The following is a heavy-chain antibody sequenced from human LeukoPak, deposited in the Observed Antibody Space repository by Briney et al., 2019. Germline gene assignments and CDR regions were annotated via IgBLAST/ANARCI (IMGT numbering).Heavy chain of an antibody. CDR3: AREDGDILLWFGESHWFDP. V-gene: IGHV4-39*07. CDR1: GGSISSSSYY. CDR2: IYYSGST. Sequence: SETLSLTCTVSGGSISSSSYYWGWIRLPPGKGLEWIGSIYYSGSTYYNPSLKSRVTISVDTSKNQFSLKLSSVTAADTAVYYCAREDGDILLWFGESHWFDPWGQGTLVTVSS. D-gene: IGHD3-10*01. J-gene: IGHJ5*02.